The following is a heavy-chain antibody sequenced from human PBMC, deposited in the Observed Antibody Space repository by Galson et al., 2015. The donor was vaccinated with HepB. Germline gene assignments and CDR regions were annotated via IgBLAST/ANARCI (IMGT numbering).Heavy chain of an antibody. CDR3: ATNKVVLGNPKIFFYYYGLDV. V-gene: IGHV3-23*01. CDR1: GFTFSDYA. J-gene: IGHJ6*02. D-gene: IGHD3-22*01. Sequence: SLRLSCAASGFTFSDYAMNWVRQAPEKGPEWVATISNSGGTTYYADFVKGRFSISRDNSKNTLRLHMSSLRAEDTAVYYCATNKVVLGNPKIFFYYYGLDVWGLGTMVTVSS. CDR2: ISNSGGTT.